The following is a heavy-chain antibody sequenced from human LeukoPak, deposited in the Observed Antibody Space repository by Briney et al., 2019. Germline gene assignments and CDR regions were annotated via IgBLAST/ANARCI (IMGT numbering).Heavy chain of an antibody. D-gene: IGHD1-26*01. Sequence: GRSLRLSCAASGFTFSSYAMHWVRQAPGEGLEWVAVISYDGSNKYYADSVKGRFTISRDNSKNTLYLQMNSLRAEDTAVYYCARGLGATVRLDYWGQGTLVTVSS. V-gene: IGHV3-30-3*01. J-gene: IGHJ4*02. CDR2: ISYDGSNK. CDR3: ARGLGATVRLDY. CDR1: GFTFSSYA.